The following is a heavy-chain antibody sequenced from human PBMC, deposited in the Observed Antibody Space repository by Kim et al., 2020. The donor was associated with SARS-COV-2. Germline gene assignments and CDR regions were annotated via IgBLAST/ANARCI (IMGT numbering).Heavy chain of an antibody. V-gene: IGHV1-18*01. CDR2: ISAYNGNT. J-gene: IGHJ3*02. D-gene: IGHD6-19*01. CDR1: GYTFTSYG. CDR3: ARDYSQVAGTSDAFDI. Sequence: ASVKVSCKASGYTFTSYGISWVRQAPGQGLEWMGWISAYNGNTNYAQKLQGRVTMTTDTSTSTAYMELRSLRSDDTAVYYCARDYSQVAGTSDAFDIWGQGTMVTVSS.